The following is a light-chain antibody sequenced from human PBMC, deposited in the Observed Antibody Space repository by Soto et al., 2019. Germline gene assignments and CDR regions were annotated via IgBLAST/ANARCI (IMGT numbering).Light chain of an antibody. J-gene: IGLJ2*01. CDR2: LEGSGSY. Sequence: QSVLTQSSSASASLGSSVKLTCTLSSGHSSYIIAWHQQQPGKAPRYLMKLEGSGSYNKGSGVPDRFSGSSSGSDRYLTISILPFEDEADYYCETWDSNTRVFGGGPTVTVL. V-gene: IGLV4-60*02. CDR1: SGHSSYI. CDR3: ETWDSNTRV.